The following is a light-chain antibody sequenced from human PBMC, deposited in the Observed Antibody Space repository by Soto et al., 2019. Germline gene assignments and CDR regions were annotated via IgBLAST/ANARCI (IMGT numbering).Light chain of an antibody. Sequence: QSALTQPASVSGSPGQSITISCTGTSSDVGGYNYVSWYQQHPGKAPKLIIYEVSNRPSGVSHRFSGSKSGNTASLTISGLQAEDEADYYCSSYTSSRTGVFGGGTKLTVL. J-gene: IGLJ3*02. V-gene: IGLV2-14*01. CDR2: EVS. CDR3: SSYTSSRTGV. CDR1: SSDVGGYNY.